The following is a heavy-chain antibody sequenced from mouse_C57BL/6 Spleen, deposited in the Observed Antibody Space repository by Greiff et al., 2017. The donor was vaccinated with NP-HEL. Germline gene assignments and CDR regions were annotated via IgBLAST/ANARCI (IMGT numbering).Heavy chain of an antibody. D-gene: IGHD1-1*01. CDR1: GYTFTSYW. CDR2: IDPSDSYT. CDR3: ARRAFITTVVASPYFDY. Sequence: VQLQQSGAELVKPGASVKLSCKASGYTFTSYWMQWVKQRPGQGLEWIGEIDPSDSYTNYNQKFQGKATLTVDTSSSTAYMQLSSLTSEDSAVYYCARRAFITTVVASPYFDYWGQGTTLTVSS. V-gene: IGHV1-50*01. J-gene: IGHJ2*01.